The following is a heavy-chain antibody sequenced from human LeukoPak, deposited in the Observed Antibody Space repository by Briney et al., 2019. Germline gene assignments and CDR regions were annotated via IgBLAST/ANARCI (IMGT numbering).Heavy chain of an antibody. CDR1: GYTFTGYY. V-gene: IGHV1-2*02. D-gene: IGHD6-19*01. CDR2: INPNSGGT. CDR3: ARDPMSSSGWWEFDY. Sequence: ASVKVSCKASGYTFTGYYMHWVRQAPGQGLEWMGWINPNSGGTNYAQKFQGRATMTRDTSISTAYMELSRLRSDDTAVYYCARDPMSSSGWWEFDYWGQGTLVTVSS. J-gene: IGHJ4*02.